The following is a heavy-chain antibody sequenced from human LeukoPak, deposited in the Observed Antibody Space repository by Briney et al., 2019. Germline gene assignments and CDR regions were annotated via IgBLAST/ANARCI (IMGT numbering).Heavy chain of an antibody. J-gene: IGHJ4*02. CDR1: GFTVSSNY. Sequence: GGSLRLSCAASGFTVSSNYMSWVRQAPGKGLEWVSSISGSSGYIYYADSVKGRFTISRDNAKHSLSLQMNSLRAEDTAVYYCARGIGDSITLVRGVPLDFWGQGTLVTVSS. CDR2: ISGSSGYI. V-gene: IGHV3-21*04. CDR3: ARGIGDSITLVRGVPLDF. D-gene: IGHD3-10*01.